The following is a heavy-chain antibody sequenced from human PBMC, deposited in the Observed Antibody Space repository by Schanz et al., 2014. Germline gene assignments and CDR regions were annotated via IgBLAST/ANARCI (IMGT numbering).Heavy chain of an antibody. CDR1: GFTFSTYW. J-gene: IGHJ4*02. D-gene: IGHD3-3*01. Sequence: VQLVESGGSVVQPGRSLRLSCAGSGFTFSTYWMSWVRQAPGKGLEWVANIKQDESERSYVDSVKGRFTISRDNAKNSLYLQMNSLRAEDTAVYYCARDKGGYYPFDYWGQGTLVTVSS. CDR3: ARDKGGYYPFDY. V-gene: IGHV3-7*01. CDR2: IKQDESER.